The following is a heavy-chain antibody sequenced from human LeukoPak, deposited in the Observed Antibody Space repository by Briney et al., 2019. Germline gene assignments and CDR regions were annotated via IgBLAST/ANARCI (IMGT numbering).Heavy chain of an antibody. V-gene: IGHV3-21*01. J-gene: IGHJ6*02. CDR1: GFTFSSYS. D-gene: IGHD3-10*01. Sequence: GSLRLSCAASGFTFSSYSMNWVRQAPGKGLEWVSSISSSSSYIYYADSVKGRFTISRDNAKNSLYLQMNSLRAEDTAVYYCARESYYGSGSYFRGYYGMDVWGQGTSVTVSS. CDR2: ISSSSSYI. CDR3: ARESYYGSGSYFRGYYGMDV.